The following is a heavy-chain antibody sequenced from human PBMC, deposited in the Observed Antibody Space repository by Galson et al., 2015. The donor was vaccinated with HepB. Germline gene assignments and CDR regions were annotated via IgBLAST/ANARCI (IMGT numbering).Heavy chain of an antibody. CDR2: IKQDGSEK. CDR1: GFTFSSYW. D-gene: IGHD5-18*01. Sequence: SLRLSCAASGFTFSSYWMSWVRQAPGKGLEWVANIKQDGSEKYYVDSVKGRFTISRDNAKNSLYLQMNSLRAEDTAVYYCARENTAMVWEDYYFDYWGQGTLVTVSS. J-gene: IGHJ4*02. V-gene: IGHV3-7*01. CDR3: ARENTAMVWEDYYFDY.